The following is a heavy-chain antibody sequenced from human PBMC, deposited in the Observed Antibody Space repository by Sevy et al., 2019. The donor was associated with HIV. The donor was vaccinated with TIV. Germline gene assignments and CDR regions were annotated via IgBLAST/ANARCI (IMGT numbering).Heavy chain of an antibody. V-gene: IGHV1-18*01. CDR1: GYTFTSYG. Sequence: ASVKVSCKASGYTFTSYGINWVRQAPGQGLEWMGGINTYNGNTNYAQTLQGRVTMTTDTSMNTAYMELRSLRSDDTAMYYCARDSGAPLYGMDVWGLGTTVTVSS. CDR3: ARDSGAPLYGMDV. D-gene: IGHD3-10*01. J-gene: IGHJ6*02. CDR2: INTYNGNT.